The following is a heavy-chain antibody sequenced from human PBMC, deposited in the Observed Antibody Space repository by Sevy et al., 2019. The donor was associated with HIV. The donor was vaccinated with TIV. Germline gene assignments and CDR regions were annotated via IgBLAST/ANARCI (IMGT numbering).Heavy chain of an antibody. J-gene: IGHJ3*02. CDR1: GYTFTGYY. V-gene: IGHV1-2*06. D-gene: IGHD1-26*01. Sequence: ASVKVSCKASGYTFTGYYMHWVRQAPGQGLEWMGRINPNSGGTNYAQKFQGRVTMTRDTSISTAYMELSRLRSDDTAVYYCAIPIVGATSSSDDAFDIWGQRTMVTVSS. CDR2: INPNSGGT. CDR3: AIPIVGATSSSDDAFDI.